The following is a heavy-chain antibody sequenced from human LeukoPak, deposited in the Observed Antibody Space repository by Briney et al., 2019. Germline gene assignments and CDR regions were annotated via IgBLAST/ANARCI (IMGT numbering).Heavy chain of an antibody. V-gene: IGHV3-33*01. CDR1: GFTFSSYV. CDR2: RWYNRSHK. CDR3: ARELPPVVNFYFDS. J-gene: IGHJ4*02. D-gene: IGHD3-22*01. Sequence: SLSHFCEASGFTFSSYVMHWLRQAPGKGVEWVAVRWYNRSHKYCDDSVKGRFSISRDNSKNSLYLQMKSLRAVNTAVYYGARELPPVVNFYFDSWGQGTLVTVSS.